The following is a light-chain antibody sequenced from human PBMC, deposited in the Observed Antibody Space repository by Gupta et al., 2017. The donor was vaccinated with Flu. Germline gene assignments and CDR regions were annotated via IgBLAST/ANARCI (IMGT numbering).Light chain of an antibody. CDR1: SGGIASND. J-gene: IGLJ2*01. CDR3: QSYDSSSVV. Sequence: FMLAQPHSVSQSLGKTVTISCTRSSGGIASNDVQWYQQRSGSVPTTVINEDDRRTSGVPDRFSGSSDSSSNSASLTISGLKTEDEADDYCQSYDSSSVVFGGGTRVTVL. CDR2: EDD. V-gene: IGLV6-57*03.